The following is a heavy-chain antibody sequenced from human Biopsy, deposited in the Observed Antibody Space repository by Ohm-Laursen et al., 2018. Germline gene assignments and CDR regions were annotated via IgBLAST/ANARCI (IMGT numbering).Heavy chain of an antibody. CDR3: ARQVDFWSGYVDY. CDR2: IYYSGNT. V-gene: IGHV4-39*01. Sequence: GTLSLTCTVSGGSISDSTYHWGWIRQSPGKGLEWIGNIYYSGNTDYSPSLKSRVTISVDTSNNQFSLKLRSVTAADTAVYYCARQVDFWSGYVDYWGQGTLVTVPS. D-gene: IGHD3-3*01. J-gene: IGHJ4*02. CDR1: GGSISDSTYH.